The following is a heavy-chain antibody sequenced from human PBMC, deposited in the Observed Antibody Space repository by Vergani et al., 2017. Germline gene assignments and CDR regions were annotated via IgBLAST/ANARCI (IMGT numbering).Heavy chain of an antibody. D-gene: IGHD2-21*02. V-gene: IGHV3-33*01. J-gene: IGHJ6*02. CDR3: AREIVVVTAIPDPYYYYYGMDV. Sequence: VQLVESGGGVVQPGRSLRLSCAASGFTFSSYGMHWVRQAPGKGLEWVAVIWYDGSNKYYADSVKGRFTISRDNSKNTLYLQMNSLRAEDTAVYYCAREIVVVTAIPDPYYYYYGMDVWGQGTTVTVSS. CDR1: GFTFSSYG. CDR2: IWYDGSNK.